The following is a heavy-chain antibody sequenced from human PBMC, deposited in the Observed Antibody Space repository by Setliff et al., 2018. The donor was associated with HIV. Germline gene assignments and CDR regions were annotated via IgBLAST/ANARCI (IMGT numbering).Heavy chain of an antibody. J-gene: IGHJ4*02. Sequence: GASVKVSCKASGYTFTDYYVHWVRQAPGQGPEWMGWINPNSGGTNFAQVRDRVSEDTSTGTAYMELSSLTSDDTAVYYCATDRTQTGISLVRGRLTDPARYPLDYWGQGTLVTVSS. V-gene: IGHV1-2*02. CDR3: ATDRTQTGISLVRGRLTDPARYPLDY. CDR2: INPNSGGT. CDR1: GYTFTDYY. D-gene: IGHD3-10*01.